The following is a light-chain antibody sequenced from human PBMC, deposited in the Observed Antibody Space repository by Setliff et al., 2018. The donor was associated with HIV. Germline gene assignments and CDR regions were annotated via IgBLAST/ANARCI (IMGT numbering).Light chain of an antibody. CDR3: CSYAGTNTYV. CDR1: SSDVGSYNF. J-gene: IGLJ1*01. Sequence: QSVLTQPASVSGSPGQSITISCTGSSSDVGSYNFVSWYQQHPGKAPKLMIYQVNKRPSGVSNRFSGSKSGNTASLTISGLQAEDETDYYCCSYAGTNTYVFGTGTKV. CDR2: QVN. V-gene: IGLV2-23*02.